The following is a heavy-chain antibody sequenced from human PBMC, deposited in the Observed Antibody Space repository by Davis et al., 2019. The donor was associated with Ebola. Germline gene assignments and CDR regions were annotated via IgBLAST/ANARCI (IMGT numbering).Heavy chain of an antibody. J-gene: IGHJ4*02. D-gene: IGHD3-16*01. CDR2: ISVYNGNT. CDR1: GYTFTNYG. CDR3: VRLSVTYYDDRSAYLFDH. V-gene: IGHV1-18*01. Sequence: AASVKVSCKASGYTFTNYGISWVRQAPGQGLEWMGWISVYNGNTNYAQKLQDRVTMTTDTSTSTAYMELRSLRSDDTAVYYCVRLSVTYYDDRSAYLFDHWGRGTLVTVSS.